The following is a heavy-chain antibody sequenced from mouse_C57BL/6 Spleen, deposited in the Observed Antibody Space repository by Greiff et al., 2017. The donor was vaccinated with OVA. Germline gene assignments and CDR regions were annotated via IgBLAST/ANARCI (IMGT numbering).Heavy chain of an antibody. CDR2: IDPSDSYT. CDR1: GYTFTSYW. Sequence: QVQLKQPGAELVMPGASVKLSCKASGYTFTSYWMHWVKQRPGQGLEWIGEIDPSDSYTNYNQKFKGKSTLTVDKSSSTAYMQLSSLTSEDSAVYYCARRATRYYSNSEYAMDYWGQGTSVTVSS. V-gene: IGHV1-69*01. J-gene: IGHJ4*01. CDR3: ARRATRYYSNSEYAMDY. D-gene: IGHD2-5*01.